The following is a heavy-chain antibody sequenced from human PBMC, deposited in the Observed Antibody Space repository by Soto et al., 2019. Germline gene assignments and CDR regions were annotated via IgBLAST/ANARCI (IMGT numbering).Heavy chain of an antibody. D-gene: IGHD4-17*01. Sequence: GGSLRLSCAASGFTFSSYSMNWVRQAPGKGLEWVSSISSSSSYIYYADSVKGRFTISRDNAKNSLYLQMNSLRAEDTAVYYCARETGYGDYVYFDLWGRGTLVTVSS. V-gene: IGHV3-21*01. CDR1: GFTFSSYS. CDR3: ARETGYGDYVYFDL. J-gene: IGHJ2*01. CDR2: ISSSSSYI.